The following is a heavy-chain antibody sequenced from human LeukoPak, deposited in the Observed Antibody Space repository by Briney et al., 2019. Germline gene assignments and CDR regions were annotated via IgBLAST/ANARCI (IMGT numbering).Heavy chain of an antibody. CDR3: ARVTTYYDFWSGYYTGLNYYYYMDV. CDR1: GGCISSYY. V-gene: IGHV4-59*01. Sequence: PSETLSLTCTVSGGCISSYYWSWIRQPPGKGLEWIVYIYYSGSTNYNPSLKSRVTISVDTSKNQFSLKLSSVTAADTAVYYCARVTTYYDFWSGYYTGLNYYYYMDVWGKGTTVTVSS. J-gene: IGHJ6*03. CDR2: IYYSGST. D-gene: IGHD3-3*01.